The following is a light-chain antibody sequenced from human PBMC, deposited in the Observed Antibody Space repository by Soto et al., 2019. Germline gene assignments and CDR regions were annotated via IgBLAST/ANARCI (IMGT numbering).Light chain of an antibody. Sequence: QSALTQPASVSGSPGQSITISCTGTSSDVGGYNYVSWYQQHPDKAPKLMIYDVSNRPSGVSTRFSGSKSGNTASLTISGLQAEDEADYYCSSYTSSSTVYVFGTGTKVTVL. J-gene: IGLJ1*01. CDR3: SSYTSSSTVYV. V-gene: IGLV2-14*01. CDR1: SSDVGGYNY. CDR2: DVS.